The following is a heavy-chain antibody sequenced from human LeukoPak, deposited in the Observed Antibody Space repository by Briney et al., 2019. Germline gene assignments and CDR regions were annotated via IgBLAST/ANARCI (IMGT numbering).Heavy chain of an antibody. V-gene: IGHV3-23*01. D-gene: IGHD3-22*01. CDR2: ISGSGGST. CDR1: GFTFSSYA. Sequence: GGSLRLSCAASGFTFSSYAMSWVRQAPGKGLEWVSAISGSGGSTYYADSVKGRFTISRDNSKNTLYLQMNSPRAEDTAVYYCARDSSGYTLDYWGRGTLVTVSS. CDR3: ARDSSGYTLDY. J-gene: IGHJ4*02.